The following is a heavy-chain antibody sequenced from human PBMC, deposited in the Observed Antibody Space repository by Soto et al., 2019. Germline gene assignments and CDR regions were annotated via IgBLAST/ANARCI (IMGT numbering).Heavy chain of an antibody. Sequence: QVQLVESGGGLVEPGGSLRLSCAASGFSVGDNYMTWIRQAPGKGLEWLSYSSSSGGYTNYADCVKGRFTISRDNAKNSLYLQMDSLRAEETAVYFCARSSGRRHVFTFDYGLDVWGQGTTVTVSS. CDR3: ARSSGRRHVFTFDYGLDV. J-gene: IGHJ6*02. CDR2: SSSSGGYT. CDR1: GFSVGDNY. V-gene: IGHV3-11*06. D-gene: IGHD3-16*01.